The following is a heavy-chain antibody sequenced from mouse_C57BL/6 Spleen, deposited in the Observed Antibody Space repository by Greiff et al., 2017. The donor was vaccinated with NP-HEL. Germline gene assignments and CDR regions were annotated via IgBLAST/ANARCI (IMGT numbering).Heavy chain of an antibody. CDR2: IYPGSGST. CDR3: ARSGTAWFAY. CDR1: GYTITSYW. J-gene: IGHJ3*01. Sequence: QVQLQQSGAELVKPGASVKMSCKASGYTITSYWITWVKQRPGQGLEWIGDIYPGSGSTNYNEKFKSKATLTVDTSSSTTYMQLSSLTSEDSAVYYCARSGTAWFAYWGQGTLVTVSA. V-gene: IGHV1-55*01. D-gene: IGHD4-1*01.